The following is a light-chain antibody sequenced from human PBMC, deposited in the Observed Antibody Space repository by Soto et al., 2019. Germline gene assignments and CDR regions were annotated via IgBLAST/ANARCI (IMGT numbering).Light chain of an antibody. CDR2: DAS. CDR3: KQRSNWPI. CDR1: QSVSSY. Sequence: EIVLTHSPATLSFSPLERATLSFSSSQSVSSYLAWYQQKPGQAPRLLIYDASNRATGIPARFSGSGSGTDFTLTISSLEPEDFAVYYCKQRSNWPIFGGGTKVDIK. V-gene: IGKV3-11*01. J-gene: IGKJ4*01.